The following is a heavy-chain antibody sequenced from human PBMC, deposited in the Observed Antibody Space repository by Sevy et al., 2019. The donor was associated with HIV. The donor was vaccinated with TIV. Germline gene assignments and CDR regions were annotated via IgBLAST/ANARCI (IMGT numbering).Heavy chain of an antibody. CDR1: GFTFSSYA. V-gene: IGHV3-23*01. Sequence: GGSLRLSCAASGFTFSSYAMSWVRQAPGKGLEWVSAISGSGGSTYYADSVKGRFTISRDNSTNTLYLQMNSLRAEATAVYYCAKGLGIGWNAVEYYFDYWGQGTLVTVSS. CDR3: AKGLGIGWNAVEYYFDY. D-gene: IGHD6-19*01. CDR2: ISGSGGST. J-gene: IGHJ4*02.